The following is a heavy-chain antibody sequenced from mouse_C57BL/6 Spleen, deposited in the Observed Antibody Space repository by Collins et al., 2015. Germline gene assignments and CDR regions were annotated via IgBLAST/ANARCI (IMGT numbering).Heavy chain of an antibody. V-gene: IGHV14-4*02. J-gene: IGHJ2*01. CDR1: GFNIKDYY. CDR3: NAGYYGSFDY. D-gene: IGHD1-2*01. Sequence: EVQLQQSGAELVRSGASVKLSCTASGFNIKDYYMHWVKQRPEQGLEWIGWIDPENGDTEYAPKFQGKATMTADTSSNTAYLQLSSLTSEDTAVYYCNAGYYGSFDYWGQGTTLTVSS. CDR2: IDPENGDT.